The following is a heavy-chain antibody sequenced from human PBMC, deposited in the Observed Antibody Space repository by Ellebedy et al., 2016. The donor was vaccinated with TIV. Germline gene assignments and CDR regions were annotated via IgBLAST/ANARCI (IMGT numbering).Heavy chain of an antibody. J-gene: IGHJ3*02. D-gene: IGHD4-17*01. CDR1: GFSFRSYW. CDR3: ATDGSYGDYRSPTHAFVM. Sequence: GESLKISCGASGFSFRSYWMTWVRQAPGKGLEWVANINEDGRDKYYEDSVKVRFTIARDNAKNSLFLQMSSLRVEDTDVYYCATDGSYGDYRSPTHAFVMWGQGTMVAVSS. CDR2: INEDGRDK. V-gene: IGHV3-7*01.